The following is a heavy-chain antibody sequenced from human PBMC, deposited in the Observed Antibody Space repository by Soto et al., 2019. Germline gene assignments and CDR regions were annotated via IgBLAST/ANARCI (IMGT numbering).Heavy chain of an antibody. CDR2: MNPNSGNT. V-gene: IGHV1-8*01. J-gene: IGHJ4*02. D-gene: IGHD3-3*01. CDR3: AGGGNRNYDLDY. CDR1: GYTFTSYD. Sequence: GASVKVSCKASGYTFTSYDINWVRQATGQGLEWMGWMNPNSGNTGYAQKFQGRVTMTRNTSISTAYMELSSLRSEDTAVYYCAGGGNRNYDLDYWGQGTLVTVSS.